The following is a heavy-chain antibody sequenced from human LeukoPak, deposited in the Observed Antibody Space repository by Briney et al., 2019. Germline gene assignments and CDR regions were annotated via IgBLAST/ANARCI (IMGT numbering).Heavy chain of an antibody. CDR3: ARDLYYFDSSGYYASDL. Sequence: GGSLSLSCPASGFTFSNNWMSWVGQAQGKGLGWGANIKQDGSEKHYVDSLRGRFTISRDNAKNSLDLQMNSLRAEDTAVYFCARDLYYFDSSGYYASDLWGQGTLVTVSS. D-gene: IGHD3-22*01. J-gene: IGHJ5*02. CDR2: IKQDGSEK. V-gene: IGHV3-7*01. CDR1: GFTFSNNW.